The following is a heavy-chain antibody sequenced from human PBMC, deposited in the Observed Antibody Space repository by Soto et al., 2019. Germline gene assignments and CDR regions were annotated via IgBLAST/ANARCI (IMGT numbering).Heavy chain of an antibody. CDR1: GFTFSSYG. V-gene: IGHV3-33*01. J-gene: IGHJ6*03. CDR3: ARDSPSLVVVATDYYYYYYMDV. CDR2: IWYDGSNK. D-gene: IGHD2-15*01. Sequence: GGSLRLSCAASGFTFSSYGMHWVRQAPGKGLEWVAVIWYDGSNKYYADSVKGRFTISRDNSKNTVYLQMNSLRAEDTAVYYCARDSPSLVVVATDYYYYYYMDVWGKGTTVTVSS.